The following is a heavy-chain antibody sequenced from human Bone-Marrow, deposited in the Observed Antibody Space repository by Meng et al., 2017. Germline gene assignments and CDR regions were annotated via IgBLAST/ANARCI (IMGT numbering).Heavy chain of an antibody. CDR2: ISSSSSYI. J-gene: IGHJ6*02. CDR3: ARDRGSGSYEDYYYGMDV. Sequence: GESLKISCAASGFTFSSYSMNWVRQAPGKGLEWVSSISSSSSYIYYADSVKGRFTISRDNAKSSLYLQMNSLRAEDTTVYYCARDRGSGSYEDYYYGMDVWGQGTTVTVSS. V-gene: IGHV3-21*01. D-gene: IGHD3-10*01. CDR1: GFTFSSYS.